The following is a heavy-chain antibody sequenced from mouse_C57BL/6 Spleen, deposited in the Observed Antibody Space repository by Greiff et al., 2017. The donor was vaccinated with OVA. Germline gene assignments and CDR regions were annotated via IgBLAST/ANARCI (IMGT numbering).Heavy chain of an antibody. J-gene: IGHJ3*01. CDR3: ARDDGNWFAY. V-gene: IGHV5-16*01. CDR2: INYDGSST. CDR1: GFTFSDYY. Sequence: DVKLVESEGGLVQPGSSMKLSCTASGFTFSDYYMAWVRQVPEKGLEWVANINYDGSSTDYLDSLKSRFIISRDNAKNILYLQMSSLKSEDTATYYCARDDGNWFAYWGQGTLVTVSA.